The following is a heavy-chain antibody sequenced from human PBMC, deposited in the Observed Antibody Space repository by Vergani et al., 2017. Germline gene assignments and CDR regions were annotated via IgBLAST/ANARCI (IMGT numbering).Heavy chain of an antibody. J-gene: IGHJ6*03. Sequence: HVQLVESGGGEVQPGRSLRLSCSAAGFTFSDYGVHWVRQAPGKGLEWVSVISYDGNKKNYADSVKGRFTISRDNSENTLYLEMHALRAEDTAVYYCARDFLTRVTTLDSYYGGVWGKGTTVTVSS. CDR3: ARDFLTRVTTLDSYYGGV. V-gene: IGHV3-30*03. CDR2: ISYDGNKK. CDR1: GFTFSDYG. D-gene: IGHD1-1*01.